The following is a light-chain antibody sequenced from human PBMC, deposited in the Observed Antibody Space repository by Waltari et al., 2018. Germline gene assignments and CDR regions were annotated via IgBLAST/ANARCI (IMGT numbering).Light chain of an antibody. Sequence: DVVMTQSPLSLPVIFGQPASISCRSCQSLVHSDGRTYLNWFQQRPGHSPRRLIYKVSNRDSVAPDRFSASGSGTDFTLKIIRVEAEDVGVYYCMQGTPWPRTFGQGTKLEF. CDR3: MQGTPWPRT. CDR2: KVS. V-gene: IGKV2-30*02. J-gene: IGKJ2*01. CDR1: QSLVHSDGRTY.